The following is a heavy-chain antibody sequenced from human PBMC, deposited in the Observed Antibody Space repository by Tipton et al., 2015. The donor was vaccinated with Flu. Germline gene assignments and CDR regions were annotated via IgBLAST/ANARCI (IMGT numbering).Heavy chain of an antibody. CDR2: IYYSGST. D-gene: IGHD2-8*01. CDR3: ARNGNWFDP. CDR1: GGSISSYY. Sequence: TLSLTCTVSGGSISSYYWSWIRQPPGKGLEWIGYIYYSGSTNYNPSLKSRVTISVDTSKNQFSLKLSSVTAADTAVYYCARNGNWFDPWGQGTLVTVSS. V-gene: IGHV4-59*01. J-gene: IGHJ5*02.